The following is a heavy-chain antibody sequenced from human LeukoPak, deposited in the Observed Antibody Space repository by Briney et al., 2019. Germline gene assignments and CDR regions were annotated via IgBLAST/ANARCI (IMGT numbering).Heavy chain of an antibody. J-gene: IGHJ4*02. CDR1: GYTFTSYD. Sequence: ASVKVSCKASGYTFTSYDINWVRQATGQGLEWMGWMNPNSGNTSYAQRFQGRVTITRNTSISTAYMELSSLRSEDTAVYYCARGQTWGVPYYFDYWGQGTLVTVSS. V-gene: IGHV1-8*03. CDR3: ARGQTWGVPYYFDY. D-gene: IGHD3-16*01. CDR2: MNPNSGNT.